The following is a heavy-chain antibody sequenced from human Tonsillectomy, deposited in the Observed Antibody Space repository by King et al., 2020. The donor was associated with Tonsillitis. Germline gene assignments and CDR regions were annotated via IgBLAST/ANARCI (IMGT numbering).Heavy chain of an antibody. Sequence: QLVQSGDEVKKPGASVKVSCKASGYTFINYGISWVRQAPGQGLEWMGWISAHNGNTNYAQKLQGRVTMTTDTSTSTAYRELRSLRSDDTAVYYCARVLGVKATANLLFDYWGQGTLVTVSS. J-gene: IGHJ4*02. D-gene: IGHD2-21*02. CDR1: GYTFINYG. CDR2: ISAHNGNT. CDR3: ARVLGVKATANLLFDY. V-gene: IGHV1-18*01.